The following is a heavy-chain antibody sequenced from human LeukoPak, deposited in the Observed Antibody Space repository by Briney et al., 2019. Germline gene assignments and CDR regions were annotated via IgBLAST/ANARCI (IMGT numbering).Heavy chain of an antibody. Sequence: PGGSLRLSCAASGFTFDSYAMHWVRQAPGKGLEWLAVISYDGRNNYYGDPVKGRFTISRDNPKNTLYLRMASLRAEDTAVYYCARLDPDAGNSQGGQWLPLPNCYYYAMDAWGQGTTVTVSS. J-gene: IGHJ6*02. V-gene: IGHV3-30*04. CDR3: ARLDPDAGNSQGGQWLPLPNCYYYAMDA. CDR1: GFTFDSYA. D-gene: IGHD6-19*01. CDR2: ISYDGRNN.